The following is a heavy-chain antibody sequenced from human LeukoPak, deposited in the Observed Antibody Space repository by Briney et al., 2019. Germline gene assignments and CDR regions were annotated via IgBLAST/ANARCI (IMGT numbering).Heavy chain of an antibody. V-gene: IGHV4-59*12. Sequence: SETLSLTCTVSGGSISSYYWSWIRQPPGKGLEWIGYIYYSGSTTYNPSLKSRVTISIDTSKNQFSLKLSSVTAADTAVYYCARGGCSGGSCYWRHWFDPWGQGTLVTVSS. J-gene: IGHJ5*02. CDR2: IYYSGST. CDR3: ARGGCSGGSCYWRHWFDP. D-gene: IGHD2-15*01. CDR1: GGSISSYY.